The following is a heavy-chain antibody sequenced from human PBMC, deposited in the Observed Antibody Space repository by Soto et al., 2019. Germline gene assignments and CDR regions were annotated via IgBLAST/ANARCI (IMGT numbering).Heavy chain of an antibody. CDR3: AKDLRLWSKDYYYYGMDV. V-gene: IGHV3-30*18. D-gene: IGHD5-18*01. J-gene: IGHJ6*02. Sequence: QVQQVESGGGVVQPGRSLRLSCAASGFTFSSYGMHWVRQAPGKGLEWVAVISYDGSKEFYADSVKGRFTISRDNSKNTLYLQMNSLRAEDTAVYYCAKDLRLWSKDYYYYGMDVWGQGTTVTVSS. CDR1: GFTFSSYG. CDR2: ISYDGSKE.